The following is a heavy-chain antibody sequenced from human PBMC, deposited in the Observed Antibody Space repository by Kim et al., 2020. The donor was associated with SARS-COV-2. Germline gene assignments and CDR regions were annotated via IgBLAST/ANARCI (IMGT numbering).Heavy chain of an antibody. J-gene: IGHJ1*01. CDR1: RFTFSSYG. CDR3: ARSWGGHTGHHYAH. D-gene: IGHD5-12*01. Sequence: GGSLRLSCVGSRFTFSSYGMHWVRQAPGQGLRWVAAIWYDGSNDRYADSVEGRFTVSRDNSKNTLYLQMNDLRAEDTAVYFCARSWGGHTGHHYAHLGQG. V-gene: IGHV3-33*01. CDR2: IWYDGSND.